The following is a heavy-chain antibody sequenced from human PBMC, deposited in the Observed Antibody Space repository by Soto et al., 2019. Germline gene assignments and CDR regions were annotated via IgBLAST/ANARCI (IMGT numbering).Heavy chain of an antibody. Sequence: EVQLVESGGGLVQPGGSLRLSCAASGFTVSSNYMSWVRQAPGKGLEWVSVIYSGGSTYYADSVKGRFTISRDNSKNTLYLQMNSLRAEDTAVSYCARDDSSSLYYFDYWGQGTLVTVSS. CDR3: ARDDSSSLYYFDY. CDR2: IYSGGST. CDR1: GFTVSSNY. D-gene: IGHD6-13*01. J-gene: IGHJ4*02. V-gene: IGHV3-66*01.